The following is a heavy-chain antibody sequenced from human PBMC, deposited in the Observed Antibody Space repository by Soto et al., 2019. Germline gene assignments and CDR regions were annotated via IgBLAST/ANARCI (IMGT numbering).Heavy chain of an antibody. J-gene: IGHJ4*02. Sequence: PGGSLRLSCAASGFTFSDYYMSWIRQAPGKGLEWVSYISSSGSTIYYADSVKGRFTISRDNAKNSLYLQMNSLRAEDTAVYYCATCGYSYPHWNDYWGQGTLVTVSS. D-gene: IGHD5-18*01. CDR1: GFTFSDYY. CDR2: ISSSGSTI. V-gene: IGHV3-11*01. CDR3: ATCGYSYPHWNDY.